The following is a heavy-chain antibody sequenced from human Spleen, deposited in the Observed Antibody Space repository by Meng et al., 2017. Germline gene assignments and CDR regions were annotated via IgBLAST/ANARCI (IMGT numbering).Heavy chain of an antibody. CDR2: INPNSGGA. CDR1: GYTFTDYY. J-gene: IGHJ4*02. V-gene: IGHV1-2*06. D-gene: IGHD4-23*01. Sequence: ASVKVSCKASGYTFTDYYVPWVRQAPGQGLEWMGRINPNSGGASYAQKFQGRITMTRDTSISTAYMELTRLRSDDTAVYYCAREGGTSDFDSWGQGTLVTVSS. CDR3: AREGGTSDFDS.